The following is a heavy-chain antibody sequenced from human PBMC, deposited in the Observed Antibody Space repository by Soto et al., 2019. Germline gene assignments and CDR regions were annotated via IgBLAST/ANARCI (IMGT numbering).Heavy chain of an antibody. CDR1: GFTFSSYG. J-gene: IGHJ4*02. V-gene: IGHV3-33*01. CDR3: ARGIAALTGAVDY. CDR2: IWYDGSNK. D-gene: IGHD6-6*01. Sequence: GGSLRLSCAASGFTFSSYGMHWVRQAPGKGLEWVAVIWYDGSNKYYADSMKGRFTISRDNSKNTLYLQMNSLRAEDTAVYYCARGIAALTGAVDYWGQGTLVTVSS.